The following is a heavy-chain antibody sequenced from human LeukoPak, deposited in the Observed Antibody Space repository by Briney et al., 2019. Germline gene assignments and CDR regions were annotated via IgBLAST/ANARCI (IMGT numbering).Heavy chain of an antibody. CDR3: AGTRAVTYYCDSSGYYYLDY. CDR1: GYTFTNYG. CDR2: INPNSGGT. V-gene: IGHV1-2*02. Sequence: GASVKVSCKASGYTFTNYGISWVRQAPGQGLEWMRWINPNSGGTNYAQKFQGRVTMTRDTSISTAYMELSRLRSDDTAVYYCAGTRAVTYYCDSSGYYYLDYWGQGTLVTVSS. D-gene: IGHD3-22*01. J-gene: IGHJ4*02.